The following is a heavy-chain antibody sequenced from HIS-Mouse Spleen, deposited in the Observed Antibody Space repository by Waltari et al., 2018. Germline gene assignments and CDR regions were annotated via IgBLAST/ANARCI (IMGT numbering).Heavy chain of an antibody. J-gene: IGHJ4*02. D-gene: IGHD6-13*01. CDR2: INSDGSST. V-gene: IGHV3-74*01. CDR3: ARDAGGDSSSWFDY. Sequence: EVQLVESGGGLVQPGGSLRLSCAASGFTFSRYWIHWVRQSPGKGLVWVSRINSDGSSTSYADSVKGRFTISRDNAKNTLYLQMNSLRAEDTAVYYCARDAGGDSSSWFDYWGQGTLVTVSS. CDR1: GFTFSRYW.